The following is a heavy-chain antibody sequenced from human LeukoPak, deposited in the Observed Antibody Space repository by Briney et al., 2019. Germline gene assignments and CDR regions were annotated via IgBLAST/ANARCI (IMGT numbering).Heavy chain of an antibody. V-gene: IGHV1-2*02. CDR3: ARVRYRLAETYIDY. CDR1: GYIFTGYY. CDR2: INPNSGDT. J-gene: IGHJ4*02. D-gene: IGHD3-16*01. Sequence: HEASVKVSCKASGYIFTGYYMHWVRQAPGQGLEWMGWINPNSGDTNYAQKFQGRVTMTRDTSISTAYMELSRLRSDDTAVYYCARVRYRLAETYIDYWGQGTLVTVPS.